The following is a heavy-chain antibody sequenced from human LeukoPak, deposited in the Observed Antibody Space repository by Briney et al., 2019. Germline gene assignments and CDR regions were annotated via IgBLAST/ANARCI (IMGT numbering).Heavy chain of an antibody. CDR3: ARGYCSGGSCYSRVFDY. Sequence: SETLSLTCTVSGDSINNYYWSWIRQPPGKGLEWIGYIYYSGSTNYNPSLKSRVTISVDTSKNQFSLKLSSVTAADTAVYYCARGYCSGGSCYSRVFDYWGQGTLVTVSS. V-gene: IGHV4-59*01. J-gene: IGHJ4*02. CDR1: GDSINNYY. D-gene: IGHD2-15*01. CDR2: IYYSGST.